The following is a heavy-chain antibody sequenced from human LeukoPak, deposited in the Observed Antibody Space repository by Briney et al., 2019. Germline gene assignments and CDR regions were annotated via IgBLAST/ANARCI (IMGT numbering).Heavy chain of an antibody. CDR1: GGPIRSYY. D-gene: IGHD1-14*01. CDR3: TRGSITYYYMDV. CDR2: IYYSGST. J-gene: IGHJ6*03. Sequence: PSETLSLTCTVSGGPIRSYYGSCLRQPPGEGLEWIGNIYYSGSTKYNPSLKSRVTISVDTSKNQFSLKLSSVTAADTAVYYCTRGSITYYYMDVWGKGTTVTISS. V-gene: IGHV4-59*01.